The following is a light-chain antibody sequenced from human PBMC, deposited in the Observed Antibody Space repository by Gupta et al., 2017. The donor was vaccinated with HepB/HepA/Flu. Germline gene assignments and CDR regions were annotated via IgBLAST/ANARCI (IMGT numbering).Light chain of an antibody. CDR3: NSRDSSGNHLGVV. Sequence: SSALTQDPAVSVALGQTVRITCQGDSLRSYYASWYQQKPGQAPVLVIYGKNNRPSGIPDRFAGSSSGKTASLTITGAQAEDEADYYCNSRDSSGNHLGVVFGGGTKLTVL. CDR2: GKN. V-gene: IGLV3-19*01. CDR1: SLRSYY. J-gene: IGLJ2*01.